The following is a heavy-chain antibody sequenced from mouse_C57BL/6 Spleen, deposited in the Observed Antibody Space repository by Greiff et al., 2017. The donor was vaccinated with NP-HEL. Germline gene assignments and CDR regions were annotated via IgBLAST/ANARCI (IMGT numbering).Heavy chain of an antibody. Sequence: EVPLPASCPCLLPPSPSLSLTCSVTGYSITSGYYWNWIRQFPGNKLEWMGYISYDGSNNYNQSLKNRISITRDTSKNQFFLKLNSVTTEDTATYYCARDTTVVPTYWYFDVWGTGTTVTVSS. CDR1: GYSITSGYY. CDR2: ISYDGSN. J-gene: IGHJ1*03. CDR3: ARDTTVVPTYWYFDV. V-gene: IGHV3-6*01. D-gene: IGHD1-1*01.